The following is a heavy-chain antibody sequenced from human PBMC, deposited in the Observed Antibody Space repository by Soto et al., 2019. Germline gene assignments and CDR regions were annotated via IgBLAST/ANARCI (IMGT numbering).Heavy chain of an antibody. D-gene: IGHD3-10*01. CDR1: GGTFSSYA. CDR2: IIPIFGTA. V-gene: IGHV1-69*13. CDR3: ARVGSGSYYTVNFDY. J-gene: IGHJ4*02. Sequence: ASVKVSCKASGGTFSSYAISWVRQAPGQGLEWMGGIIPIFGTANYAQKFQGRVTITADESTSTAYMELSSLRSEDTAVYYCARVGSGSYYTVNFDYWGQRTLVTVSS.